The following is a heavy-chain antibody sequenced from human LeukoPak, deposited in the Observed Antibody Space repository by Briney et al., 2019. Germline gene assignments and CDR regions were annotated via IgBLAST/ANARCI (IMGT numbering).Heavy chain of an antibody. CDR3: AGSYIVVVPAAIGY. Sequence: GGSLRLSCAASGFTFSSYAMSWVRQAPGQGLEWVSAISGSGGSTYYADSVKGRFTISRDNSKNTLYLQMNSLRAEDTAVYYCAGSYIVVVPAAIGYWGQGTLVTVSS. CDR1: GFTFSSYA. J-gene: IGHJ4*02. V-gene: IGHV3-23*01. D-gene: IGHD2-2*01. CDR2: ISGSGGST.